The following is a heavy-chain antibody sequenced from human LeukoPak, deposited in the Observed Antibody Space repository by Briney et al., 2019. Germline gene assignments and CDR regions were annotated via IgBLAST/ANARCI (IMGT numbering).Heavy chain of an antibody. J-gene: IGHJ4*02. D-gene: IGHD2-2*01. CDR1: GYTFTSYY. V-gene: IGHV1-2*02. CDR2: INPNSGGT. Sequence: GASVKVSCKASGYTFTSYYMHWVRQAPGQGLEWMGWINPNSGGTNYAQKFQGRVTMTRDTSISTAYMELSRLRSDDTAVYYCARSYCSSTSCADYFDYWGQGTLVTVSS. CDR3: ARSYCSSTSCADYFDY.